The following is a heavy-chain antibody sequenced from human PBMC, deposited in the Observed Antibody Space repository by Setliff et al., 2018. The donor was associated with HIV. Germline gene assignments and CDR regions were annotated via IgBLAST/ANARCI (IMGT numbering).Heavy chain of an antibody. Sequence: PGGSLRLSCVVSGFTFSSYAMSWVRQAPGKGLEWVSIISGSGDGTYYADSVKGRFTISRDNSKNTLYLQMKSLRAEDTAAYYCAKDPSSWELRATYFDYWGQGTLVTSPQ. CDR2: ISGSGDGT. D-gene: IGHD1-7*01. CDR3: AKDPSSWELRATYFDY. J-gene: IGHJ4*02. CDR1: GFTFSSYA. V-gene: IGHV3-23*01.